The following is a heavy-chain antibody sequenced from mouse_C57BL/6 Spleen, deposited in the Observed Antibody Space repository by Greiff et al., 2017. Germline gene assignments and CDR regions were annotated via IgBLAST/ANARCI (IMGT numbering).Heavy chain of an antibody. CDR3: ARHPHYGSSPYDAMDY. CDR2: ISSGSSTI. Sequence: EVKLVESGGGLVKPGGSLKLSCAASGFTFSDYGMHWVRQAPEKGLEWVAYISSGSSTIYYADKVKGRFTISRDNAKNTLFLQMTSLRSEDTAMYYCARHPHYGSSPYDAMDYWGQGTSVTVSS. CDR1: GFTFSDYG. J-gene: IGHJ4*01. D-gene: IGHD1-1*01. V-gene: IGHV5-17*01.